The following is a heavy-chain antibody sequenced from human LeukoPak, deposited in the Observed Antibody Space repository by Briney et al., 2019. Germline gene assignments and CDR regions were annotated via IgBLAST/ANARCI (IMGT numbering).Heavy chain of an antibody. CDR3: TKGLWAGVSAARD. J-gene: IGHJ4*02. V-gene: IGHV4-39*01. D-gene: IGHD3-10*01. Sequence: PSETLSLTCTVSGGSISSSSYCWGWIRQPPGKGLEWIGSIYYSGSTYYNPSLKSRVTISVDTSKNQFSLKLSSVTAADTAVYYCTKGLWAGVSAARDWGQGTLVTVSS. CDR2: IYYSGST. CDR1: GGSISSSSYC.